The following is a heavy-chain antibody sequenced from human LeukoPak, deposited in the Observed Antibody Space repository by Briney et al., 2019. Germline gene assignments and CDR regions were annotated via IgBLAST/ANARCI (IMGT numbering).Heavy chain of an antibody. CDR2: IYYSGST. Sequence: PSETLSLTCTVSGGSTSSYYWSWIRQPPGKGLEWIGYIYYSGSTNYNPSLKSRVTISVDTSKNQFSLKLSSVTAADTAVYYCARGETIFSNFDYWGQGTLVTVSS. V-gene: IGHV4-59*01. D-gene: IGHD3-9*01. CDR3: ARGETIFSNFDY. CDR1: GGSTSSYY. J-gene: IGHJ4*02.